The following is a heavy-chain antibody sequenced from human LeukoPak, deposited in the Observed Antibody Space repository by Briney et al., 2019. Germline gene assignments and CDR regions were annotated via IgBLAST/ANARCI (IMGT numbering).Heavy chain of an antibody. CDR3: AKGADYYDSSGYYWGIHFDY. CDR2: ISGSGGST. J-gene: IGHJ4*02. Sequence: GGSLRLSCAASGFTFSSYAMTWVRQAPGKGLEWVSAISGSGGSTYYADSVKGRFTISRDNSKNTLYLQMNSLRAEDTAVYYCAKGADYYDSSGYYWGIHFDYWGQGTLVTVSS. D-gene: IGHD3-22*01. V-gene: IGHV3-23*01. CDR1: GFTFSSYA.